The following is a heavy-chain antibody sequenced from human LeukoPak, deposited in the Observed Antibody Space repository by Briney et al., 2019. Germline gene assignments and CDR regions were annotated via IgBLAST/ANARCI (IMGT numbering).Heavy chain of an antibody. D-gene: IGHD2-15*01. CDR3: AGCSGGSCTGYYFDY. CDR1: GYTFTSYG. V-gene: IGHV1-18*01. J-gene: IGHJ4*02. Sequence: ASVKVSCRASGYTFTSYGISWVRQAPGQGLEWMGWISTYNGNTNYAQKLQGRVTMTTDTSTTIAYMELRSLRSDDTAVYYCAGCSGGSCTGYYFDYWGQGTLVTVSS. CDR2: ISTYNGNT.